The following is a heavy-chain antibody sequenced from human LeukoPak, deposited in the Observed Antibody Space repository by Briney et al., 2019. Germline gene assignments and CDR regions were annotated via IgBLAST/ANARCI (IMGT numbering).Heavy chain of an antibody. Sequence: GGSLRLSCAASGFTFSDYYMSWIRQAPGKGLEWVSYISSSGSTIYYADSVKGRFTISRDNSKNTMYLRMNSLRADDTAVYYCAKLEGSWTDHWGQGILVNVFS. D-gene: IGHD3/OR15-3a*01. CDR3: AKLEGSWTDH. V-gene: IGHV3-11*01. J-gene: IGHJ4*02. CDR1: GFTFSDYY. CDR2: ISSSGSTI.